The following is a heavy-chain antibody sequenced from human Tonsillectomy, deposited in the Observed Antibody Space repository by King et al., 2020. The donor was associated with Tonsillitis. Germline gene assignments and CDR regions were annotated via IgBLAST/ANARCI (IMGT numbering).Heavy chain of an antibody. CDR2: ISSSYSYM. CDR3: AGGPGSFXY. CDR1: GFTFSDYS. Sequence: VQLVESGGGLVKPGGSLRLSCAASGFTFSDYSMNWVRQAPGKGLEWVSSISSSYSYMYYADSVKGRFTISRDNAKNSLYLQMNSLRAEDTAIYYCAGGPGSFXYWGXGTLIIVSS. J-gene: IGHJ4*01. D-gene: IGHD3-10*01. V-gene: IGHV3-21*01.